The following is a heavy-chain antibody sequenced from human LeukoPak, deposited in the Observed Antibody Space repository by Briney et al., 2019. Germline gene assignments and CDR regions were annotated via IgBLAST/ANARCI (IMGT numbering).Heavy chain of an antibody. CDR2: ITSGGTTM. CDR3: ARGGLSYGHYEPKYYYDSSGYIGY. V-gene: IGHV3-11*01. J-gene: IGHJ4*02. Sequence: GGSLRLSCAASGFTFSDYYMSWIRQAPGKGLEWVSYITSGGTTMYYAASVRGRFTISRDNAKNSLYLQMNSLRAEDTAVYYCARGGLSYGHYEPKYYYDSSGYIGYWGQGTLVTVSS. D-gene: IGHD3-22*01. CDR1: GFTFSDYY.